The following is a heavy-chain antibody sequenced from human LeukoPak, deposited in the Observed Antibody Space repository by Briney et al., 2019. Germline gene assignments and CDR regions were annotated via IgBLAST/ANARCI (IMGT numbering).Heavy chain of an antibody. CDR3: AKDRYSTISAGGTLDI. V-gene: IGHV3-11*04. CDR2: ISSSGSTI. Sequence: GGSLRLSCAASGFTFSDYYMSWIRQAPGKGLEWVSYISSSGSTIYYADSVKGRFTISRDNSKNTLYLQMNSLRAEDTAVYYCAKDRYSTISAGGTLDIWGQGTMVTVSS. CDR1: GFTFSDYY. D-gene: IGHD6-13*01. J-gene: IGHJ3*02.